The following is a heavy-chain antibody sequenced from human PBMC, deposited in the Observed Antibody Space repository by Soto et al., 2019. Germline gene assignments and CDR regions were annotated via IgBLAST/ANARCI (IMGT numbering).Heavy chain of an antibody. J-gene: IGHJ4*02. CDR3: ARGGYSYGCDY. CDR1: GGSISSGDYY. CDR2: IYYSGST. V-gene: IGHV4-30-4*01. Sequence: QVQLQESGPGLVKPSQTLSLTCTVSGGSISSGDYYWRCIRQPPGKGLEWTGYIYYSGSTYSNPSLKSRVTIAVDTSKNQFTLKLSSVTAADTAVYYCARGGYSYGCDYWGQGTLVTVSS. D-gene: IGHD5-18*01.